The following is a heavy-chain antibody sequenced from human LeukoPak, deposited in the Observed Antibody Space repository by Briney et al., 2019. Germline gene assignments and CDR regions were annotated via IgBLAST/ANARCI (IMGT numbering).Heavy chain of an antibody. CDR1: GFTFSSYS. V-gene: IGHV3-21*01. CDR2: ISSSSSYI. CDR3: ARVDERAAAGLYYYYYMDV. J-gene: IGHJ6*03. Sequence: PGGSLRLSCAASGFTFSSYSMNWVRQAPGKGLEWVSSISSSSSYIYYADSVKGRFTISRDNAKNSLYLQMNSLRAEDTAVYYCARVDERAAAGLYYYYYMDVWGKGTTVTVSS. D-gene: IGHD6-13*01.